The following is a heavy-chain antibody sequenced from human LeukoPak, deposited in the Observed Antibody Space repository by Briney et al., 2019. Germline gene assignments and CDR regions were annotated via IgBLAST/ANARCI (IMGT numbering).Heavy chain of an antibody. Sequence: GGSLRLSCVGTGFTFSSYSMNWVRQAPGKGLEWVSSISSSSSYIYYADSVKGRFTISRDNAKNSLYLQMNSLRAEDTAVYYCARTSSIAVAEDAFDIWGQGTMVTVSS. D-gene: IGHD6-19*01. J-gene: IGHJ3*02. CDR3: ARTSSIAVAEDAFDI. CDR2: ISSSSSYI. CDR1: GFTFSSYS. V-gene: IGHV3-21*01.